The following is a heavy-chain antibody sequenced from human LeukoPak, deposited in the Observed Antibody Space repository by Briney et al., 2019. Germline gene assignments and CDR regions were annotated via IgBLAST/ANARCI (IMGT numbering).Heavy chain of an antibody. CDR3: AKVSGFYFDY. D-gene: IGHD3-10*01. V-gene: IGHV3-30*02. Sequence: GGSLRLSCAASGFTFVNYGMHWVRQAPGKGLEWVAFIRYDRSNQYYADSVKGRFTISRDNSKNTVYLQMNSLRAEDTAAYYCAKVSGFYFDYWGQGTLVTPSS. CDR1: GFTFVNYG. J-gene: IGHJ4*02. CDR2: IRYDRSNQ.